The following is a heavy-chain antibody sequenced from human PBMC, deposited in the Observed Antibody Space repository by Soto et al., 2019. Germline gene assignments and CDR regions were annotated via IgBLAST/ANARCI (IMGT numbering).Heavy chain of an antibody. D-gene: IGHD4-17*01. J-gene: IGHJ4*02. CDR1: GGSFRGYY. V-gene: IGHV4-34*01. Sequence: SETLSLTCAVYGGSFRGYYWSWIRQPPGKGLEWIGNIYYSENTYYNPSLKSRVTIPVDTSKHQFSLRLTSVTAADTAVYYCATHPPYGPLDHWGQGTLVTVSS. CDR2: IYYSENT. CDR3: ATHPPYGPLDH.